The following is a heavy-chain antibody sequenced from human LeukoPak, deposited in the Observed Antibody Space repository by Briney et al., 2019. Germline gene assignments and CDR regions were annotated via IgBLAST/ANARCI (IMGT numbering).Heavy chain of an antibody. CDR1: GFTFSSYG. CDR2: MSYDGSKK. Sequence: PGRSLRLSCAASGFTFSSYGIHWVRQAPGKGLEWVAVMSYDGSKKYYADSVKGRFTISRDNSKNTLYLQMNSRRADDTAVYYCARLREYDYVWGSYRYTPYFDYWGQGTLVTVSS. J-gene: IGHJ4*02. CDR3: ARLREYDYVWGSYRYTPYFDY. D-gene: IGHD3-16*02. V-gene: IGHV3-30*03.